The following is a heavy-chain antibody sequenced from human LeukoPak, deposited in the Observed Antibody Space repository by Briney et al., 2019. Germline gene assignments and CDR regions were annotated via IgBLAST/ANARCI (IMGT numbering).Heavy chain of an antibody. CDR2: MNPNSGNT. CDR3: ARGGIAVAGTRLNYFDY. D-gene: IGHD6-19*01. CDR1: GYTFTSYD. V-gene: IGHV1-8*01. Sequence: ASVKVSCKASGYTFTSYDINWVRQATGQGLEWMGWMNPNSGNTGYAQKFQGRVTMTRNTSISTAYMELSSLRSEDTAVYYCARGGIAVAGTRLNYFDYWGQGTLVTVSS. J-gene: IGHJ4*02.